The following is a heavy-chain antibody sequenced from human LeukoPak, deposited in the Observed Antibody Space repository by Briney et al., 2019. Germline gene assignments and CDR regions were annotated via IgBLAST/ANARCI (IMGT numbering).Heavy chain of an antibody. CDR2: INPKTGGT. CDR3: ARDGPGYCSPTSCSDNWFDP. Sequence: ASVKVSCKASGYTFTDNYIHWVRQAPGQGLEWMRRINPKTGGTNYAQKFQGRVTMTTDTSVSTAYMDLSSLRSDDTAVYICARDGPGYCSPTSCSDNWFDPWGQGALVTVSS. D-gene: IGHD2-2*01. J-gene: IGHJ5*02. CDR1: GYTFTDNY. V-gene: IGHV1-2*06.